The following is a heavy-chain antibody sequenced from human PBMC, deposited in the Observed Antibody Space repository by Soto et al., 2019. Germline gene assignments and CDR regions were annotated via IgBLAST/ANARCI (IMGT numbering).Heavy chain of an antibody. Sequence: QVQLVQSGAEMKKPGASVKVSCKASGYTFTGYYLHWVRQAPGRGLEWMGGINPKSGDTYCAQKFQGWVTMTRDTSINTAYMELSRLRSDDTAVYFCARNLSQAALDIWGQGTMVNVSS. V-gene: IGHV1-2*04. CDR3: ARNLSQAALDI. CDR1: GYTFTGYY. D-gene: IGHD3-16*02. J-gene: IGHJ3*02. CDR2: INPKSGDT.